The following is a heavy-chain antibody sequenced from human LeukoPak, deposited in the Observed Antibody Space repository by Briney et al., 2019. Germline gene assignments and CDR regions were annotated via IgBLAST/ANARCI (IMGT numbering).Heavy chain of an antibody. D-gene: IGHD2-2*01. CDR2: ISPNSGDT. J-gene: IGHJ5*02. V-gene: IGHV1-2*02. Sequence: ASVKVSCKTSGYTFTGYYMHWVRQAPGQGLEWMEWISPNSGDTDIAQKFRGRVTMTRDTSIATSYMEVDSLTSDNTAVYYCARESACGTTNCLAPADWLDPWGQGTLVIVSS. CDR3: ARESACGTTNCLAPADWLDP. CDR1: GYTFTGYY.